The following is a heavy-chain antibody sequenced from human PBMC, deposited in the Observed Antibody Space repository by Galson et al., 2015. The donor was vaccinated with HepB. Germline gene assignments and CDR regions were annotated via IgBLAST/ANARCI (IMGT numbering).Heavy chain of an antibody. J-gene: IGHJ4*02. CDR1: GYTFTGYY. V-gene: IGHV1-46*03. CDR2: INPSGGST. Sequence: SVKVSCKASGYTFTGYYMHWVRQAPGQGLEWMGIINPSGGSTSYAQKFQGRVTMTRDTSTSTVYMELSSLRSEDTAVYYCARDRIMITFGGVIAPSSYWGQGTLVTVSS. D-gene: IGHD3-16*02. CDR3: ARDRIMITFGGVIAPSSY.